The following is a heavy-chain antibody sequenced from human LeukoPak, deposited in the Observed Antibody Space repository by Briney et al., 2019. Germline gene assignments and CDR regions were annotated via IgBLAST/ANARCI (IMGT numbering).Heavy chain of an antibody. V-gene: IGHV3-23*01. D-gene: IGHD3-22*01. CDR1: GFTFSTYA. Sequence: GGSLRLSCAASGFTFSTYAMSWVRQAPGKGLEWVLDIGGSGGTTYYADSVKGRFTISRDNSKNTLYLQMNSLRAEDTAVYYCAKETEYYYDSSGDFDYWGQGTLVTVSS. CDR3: AKETEYYYDSSGDFDY. J-gene: IGHJ4*02. CDR2: IGGSGGTT.